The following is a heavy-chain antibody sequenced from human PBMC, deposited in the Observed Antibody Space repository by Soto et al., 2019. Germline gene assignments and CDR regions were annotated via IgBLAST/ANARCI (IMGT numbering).Heavy chain of an antibody. Sequence: QVQLVESGGGVVRPGMSLRLSCAASGFTFSSYAMHWVRQAPGKGLEWVAVISYDGRHESYTDSVKGRFTISRHTSKNTIYLQINSLRPEDTAVYYCAKDRTSNFLSAYFDSWGQGTLIAVSS. J-gene: IGHJ4*02. CDR1: GFTFSSYA. CDR3: AKDRTSNFLSAYFDS. V-gene: IGHV3-30*04. D-gene: IGHD3-3*01. CDR2: ISYDGRHE.